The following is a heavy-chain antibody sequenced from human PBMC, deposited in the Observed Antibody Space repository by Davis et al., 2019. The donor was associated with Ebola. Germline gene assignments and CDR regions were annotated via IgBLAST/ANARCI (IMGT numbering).Heavy chain of an antibody. Sequence: ASVKVSCKASGYTFTSYDINWVRQATGQGLEWMGWMNPNSGNTGYAQKFQGRVTMTRNTSISTAYMELSSLRSEDTAVYYCARRRDIVVVPAASKHGKPYYYMDVWGKGTTVTVSS. CDR2: MNPNSGNT. D-gene: IGHD2-2*01. V-gene: IGHV1-8*01. CDR1: GYTFTSYD. J-gene: IGHJ6*03. CDR3: ARRRDIVVVPAASKHGKPYYYMDV.